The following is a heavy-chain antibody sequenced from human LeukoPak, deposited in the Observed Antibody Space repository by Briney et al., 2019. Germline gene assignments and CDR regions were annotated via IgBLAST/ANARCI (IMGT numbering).Heavy chain of an antibody. CDR2: IHYTGST. D-gene: IGHD3-10*01. CDR1: GGSINSYY. V-gene: IGHV4-59*01. CDR3: ARGGYYGSGNDFRFDP. J-gene: IGHJ5*02. Sequence: SETLSLTCTVSGGSINSYYWSWIRQPPGKGLECIGYIHYTGSTNYNPSLKSRVTISVDTSKNQFSLKLSSVTAAGTAIYYCARGGYYGSGNDFRFDPWGQGTLVTVSP.